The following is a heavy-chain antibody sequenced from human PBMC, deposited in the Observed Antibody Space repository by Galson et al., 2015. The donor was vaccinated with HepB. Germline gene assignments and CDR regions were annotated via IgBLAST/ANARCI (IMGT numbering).Heavy chain of an antibody. CDR2: IIPIFNTA. V-gene: IGHV1-69*06. CDR1: GGTFSSYT. D-gene: IGHD4-17*01. Sequence: SVKVSCKASGGTFSSYTISWVRQAPGQGLEWMGGIIPIFNTANSAQKFQGRVTITAGRSTSTAYMELSSLRSEDAAVYYCARVLDYGEVDAFDVWGQGTMVTVSS. J-gene: IGHJ3*01. CDR3: ARVLDYGEVDAFDV.